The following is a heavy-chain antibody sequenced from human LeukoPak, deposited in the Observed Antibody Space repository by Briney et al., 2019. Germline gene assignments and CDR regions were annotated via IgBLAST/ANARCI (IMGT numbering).Heavy chain of an antibody. CDR1: GGSISSGGYY. Sequence: PSQTLSLTCTVSGGSISSGGYYWSWIRQHPGKGLEWIGYIYYSGSTYYNPSLKSRVTISVDTSKNQFSLKLSSVTAADTVVYYCARVGGYYYDSSGYYYDYWGQGTLVTVSS. CDR2: IYYSGST. D-gene: IGHD3-22*01. CDR3: ARVGGYYYDSSGYYYDY. J-gene: IGHJ4*02. V-gene: IGHV4-31*03.